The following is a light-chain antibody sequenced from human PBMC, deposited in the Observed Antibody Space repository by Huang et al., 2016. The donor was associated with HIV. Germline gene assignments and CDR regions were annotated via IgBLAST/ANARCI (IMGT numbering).Light chain of an antibody. V-gene: IGKV3-20*01. Sequence: EIVLTQSPGTLSLSPGERATLSCRASQTVTNTSLAWFQQKPGHAPRLLIYCASSRATGIPDRFSGSGSGADFTLPISGLEPEDFAVYYCQQYGSSPHTFGPGTKVEIK. CDR1: QTVTNTS. CDR2: CAS. CDR3: QQYGSSPHT. J-gene: IGKJ3*01.